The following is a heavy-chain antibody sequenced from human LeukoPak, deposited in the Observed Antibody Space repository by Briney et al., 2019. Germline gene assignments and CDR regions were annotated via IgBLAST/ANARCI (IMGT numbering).Heavy chain of an antibody. J-gene: IGHJ4*02. Sequence: VASVKVSCKASGYTFTGYYMHWVRQAPGQGLEWMGWINPNSGGTNYAQKFQGRVTMTRDTSISTAYMELSRLRSDDTAVYYCARAFVGYSYGPYFDYWGQGTLVTVSS. V-gene: IGHV1-2*02. CDR1: GYTFTGYY. CDR3: ARAFVGYSYGPYFDY. CDR2: INPNSGGT. D-gene: IGHD5-18*01.